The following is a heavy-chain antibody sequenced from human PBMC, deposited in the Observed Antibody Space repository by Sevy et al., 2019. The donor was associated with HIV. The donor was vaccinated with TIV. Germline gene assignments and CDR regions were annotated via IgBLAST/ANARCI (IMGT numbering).Heavy chain of an antibody. CDR2: IRRNSHEPYGGTT. CDR1: GFTFGDYA. D-gene: IGHD5-12*01. J-gene: IGHJ4*02. V-gene: IGHV3-49*03. CDR3: TRALATADTPEYYFDY. Sequence: GGSLRLSCTSSGFTFGDYAMSWFRQAPGKGLEWVAFIRRNSHEPYGGTTEYAESVKGRFTISRDDSKSIAYLQMNSLKTEYTAVYYCTRALATADTPEYYFDYWGQGILVTVSS.